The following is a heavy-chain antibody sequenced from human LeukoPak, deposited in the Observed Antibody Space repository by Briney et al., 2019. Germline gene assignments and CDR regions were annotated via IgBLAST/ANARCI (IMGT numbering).Heavy chain of an antibody. J-gene: IGHJ4*02. CDR1: GFTVSSNS. V-gene: IGHV3-23*01. CDR2: ISGSGGST. CDR3: AKGPPGYSSSWFDY. Sequence: GGSLRLSCTVSGFTVSSNSMSWVRQAPGKGLEWVSAISGSGGSTYYADSVKGRFTISRDNSKNTLYLQVNSLRAEDTAVYYCAKGPPGYSSSWFDYWGQGTLVTVSS. D-gene: IGHD6-13*01.